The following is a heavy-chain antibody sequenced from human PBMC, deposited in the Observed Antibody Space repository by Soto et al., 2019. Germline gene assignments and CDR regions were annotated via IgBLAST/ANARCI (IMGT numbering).Heavy chain of an antibody. D-gene: IGHD2-8*01. CDR2: ISFDGTYK. CDR3: AGGYFTSPTCPPHC. Sequence: QVQLVESGGGVVQPGRSLRLSCTASGFTFSSYSFHWVRQVPGKGLEWVAVISFDGTYKYYADSVKGRFTFSRDNSKNTLFLQLNSLGAKATVVYYCAGGYFTSPTCPPHCWGQETLFTVTS. J-gene: IGHJ4*02. CDR1: GFTFSSYS. V-gene: IGHV3-30-3*01.